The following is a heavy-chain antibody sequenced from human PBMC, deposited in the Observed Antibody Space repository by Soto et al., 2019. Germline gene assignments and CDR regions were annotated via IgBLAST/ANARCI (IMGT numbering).Heavy chain of an antibody. D-gene: IGHD5-18*01. CDR3: AADPGYSYGPPSPDYYYYGMDV. CDR2: IVVDSGNT. J-gene: IGHJ6*02. Sequence: SVKVSCKASGFTFTSSAVQWVRQARGQRLEWIGWIVVDSGNTNYAQKFQERVTITRDMSTSTAYMELSSLRSEDTAVYYCAADPGYSYGPPSPDYYYYGMDVWGQGTTVTVSS. V-gene: IGHV1-58*01. CDR1: GFTFTSSA.